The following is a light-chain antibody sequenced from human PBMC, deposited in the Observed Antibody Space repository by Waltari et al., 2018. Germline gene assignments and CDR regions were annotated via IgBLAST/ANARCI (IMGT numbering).Light chain of an antibody. J-gene: IGLJ3*02. CDR3: AAWDDTLNGVV. CDR1: SSNIGSDK. Sequence: QSVLTQPPSASWTPGQRVTIPCSGTSSNIGSDKVNWSQHPPGTAPKHLIHNNNERPSGVPDRFSGSKSGTAASLAISGLQFEDEGDYYCAAWDDTLNGVVFGGGTTLTVL. CDR2: NNN. V-gene: IGLV1-44*01.